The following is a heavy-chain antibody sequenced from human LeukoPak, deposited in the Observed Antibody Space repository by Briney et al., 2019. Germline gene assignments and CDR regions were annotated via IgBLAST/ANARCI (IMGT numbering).Heavy chain of an antibody. CDR2: ISSASNMI. V-gene: IGHV3-48*03. CDR1: GLTFSSYE. D-gene: IGHD6-13*01. J-gene: IGHJ4*02. Sequence: QPGGSLRLSCAASGLTFSSYEMNWVRQAPGKGLEWISYISSASNMIYYAESVKGRFTTSRDNAKNSLYLQMNSLRAEDTAVYYCATASGSWYRYYFDSWGQGTLVTVSS. CDR3: ATASGSWYRYYFDS.